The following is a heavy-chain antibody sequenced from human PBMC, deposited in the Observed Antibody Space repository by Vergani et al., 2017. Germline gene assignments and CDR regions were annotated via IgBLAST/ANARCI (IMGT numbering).Heavy chain of an antibody. CDR3: ARHSTVEWLVKLGWIDP. CDR2: IYYSGST. Sequence: QLQLQESGPGLVKPSATLSLTCSVSDASIRSSNYYWGWIRQPPWEGLEWIASIYYSGSTYYNPSLKSRVTISVDTSKNQFSLKLSSVTAADTAVYFCARHSTVEWLVKLGWIDPWGQGILVTVSS. J-gene: IGHJ5*02. CDR1: DASIRSSNYY. V-gene: IGHV4-39*01. D-gene: IGHD6-19*01.